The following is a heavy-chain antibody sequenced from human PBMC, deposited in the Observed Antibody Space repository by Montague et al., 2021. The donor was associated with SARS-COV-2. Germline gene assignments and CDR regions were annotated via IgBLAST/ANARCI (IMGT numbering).Heavy chain of an antibody. J-gene: IGHJ4*02. CDR2: IYYSGST. Sequence: IYYSGSTHYXPSLKSRMTISVHTSKNQFSLKLSSVTAADTAVYYCARDQTIFGLVITSCGYWGKGNRVTV. D-gene: IGHD3-3*01. V-gene: IGHV4-31*02. CDR3: ARDQTIFGLVITSCGY.